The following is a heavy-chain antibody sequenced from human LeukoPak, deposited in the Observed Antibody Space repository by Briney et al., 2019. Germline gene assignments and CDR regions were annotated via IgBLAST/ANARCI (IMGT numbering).Heavy chain of an antibody. D-gene: IGHD6-19*01. V-gene: IGHV3-30*18. J-gene: IGHJ4*02. Sequence: PGRFLRLSCAASGFSFSNYGMHWVRQAPGKGLEWVAVISYDGSNNYYADSVKGRFTISRDNSKNTLYLQMNSLRAEDTAVYYCAKDPFDSSGWLYYFDYWGQGTLVTVSS. CDR1: GFSFSNYG. CDR3: AKDPFDSSGWLYYFDY. CDR2: ISYDGSNN.